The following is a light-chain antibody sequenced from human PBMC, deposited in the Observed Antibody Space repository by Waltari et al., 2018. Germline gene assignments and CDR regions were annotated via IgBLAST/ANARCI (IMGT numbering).Light chain of an antibody. Sequence: SALTQPRSVSGSPGQSVTISCTGTTNALGSYHYVPWYQQHPGKAPKLIILDVTKRPSGVPDRLSGSKSGNTASLTISGLRAEDEAEYYCCSYAGSYTWVFGGGTKLTVV. V-gene: IGLV2-11*01. CDR2: DVT. CDR3: CSYAGSYTWV. CDR1: TNALGSYHY. J-gene: IGLJ3*02.